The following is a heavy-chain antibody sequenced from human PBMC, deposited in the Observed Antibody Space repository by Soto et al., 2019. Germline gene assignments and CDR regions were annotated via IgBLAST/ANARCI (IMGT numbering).Heavy chain of an antibody. CDR3: DLRPFVVVPAASLLYGMDV. Sequence: SCKVSGYSFTSYWISCVRQMPGKGLEWMGRIDPSDSYTNYSPSFQGHVTISADKSISTAYLQWSSLKASDTAMYYCDLRPFVVVPAASLLYGMDVWGQGTKVTVSS. J-gene: IGHJ6*02. D-gene: IGHD2-2*01. V-gene: IGHV5-10-1*01. CDR2: IDPSDSYT. CDR1: GYSFTSYW.